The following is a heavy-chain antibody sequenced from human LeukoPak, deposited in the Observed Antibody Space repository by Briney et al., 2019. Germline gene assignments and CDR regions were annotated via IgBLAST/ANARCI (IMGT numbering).Heavy chain of an antibody. V-gene: IGHV4-34*01. CDR3: ARPRKQWLVRALDY. CDR1: GGSFSGYY. CDR2: INHSGST. D-gene: IGHD6-19*01. J-gene: IGHJ4*02. Sequence: GSLRLSCAVYGGSFSGYYWSWIRQPPGKGLEWIGEINHSGSTNYNPSLKSRVTISVDTSKNQFSLKLSSVTAADTAVYYCARPRKQWLVRALDYWGQGTLVTVSS.